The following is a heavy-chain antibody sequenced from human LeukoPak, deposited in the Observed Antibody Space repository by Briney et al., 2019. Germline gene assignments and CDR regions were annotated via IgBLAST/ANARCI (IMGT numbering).Heavy chain of an antibody. V-gene: IGHV3-48*01. Sequence: PGGSLRPSCATSGFTFSIYSMNWVRQAPGKGLEWVSFISCSRSTKYYADSVKGRFTISCDNAKNSLYLQMNSLRAEDTAVYYCARVRSQAVADSYYYYMDVWGKGTTVTISS. D-gene: IGHD6-19*01. J-gene: IGHJ6*03. CDR1: GFTFSIYS. CDR3: ARVRSQAVADSYYYYMDV. CDR2: ISCSRSTK.